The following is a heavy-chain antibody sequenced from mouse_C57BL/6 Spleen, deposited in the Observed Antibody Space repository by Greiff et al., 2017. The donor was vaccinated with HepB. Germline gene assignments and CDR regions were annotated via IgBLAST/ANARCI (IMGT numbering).Heavy chain of an antibody. D-gene: IGHD2-4*01. V-gene: IGHV5-9-1*02. CDR2: ISSGGDYI. Sequence: EVKLVESGEGLVKPGGSLKLSCAASGFTFSSYAMSWVRQTPEKRLEWVAYISSGGDYIYYADTVKGRFTISRDNARNTLYLQMSSLKSEDTAMYYCTGVNDYDVWFADWGQGTLVTVSA. CDR3: TGVNDYDVWFAD. CDR1: GFTFSSYA. J-gene: IGHJ3*01.